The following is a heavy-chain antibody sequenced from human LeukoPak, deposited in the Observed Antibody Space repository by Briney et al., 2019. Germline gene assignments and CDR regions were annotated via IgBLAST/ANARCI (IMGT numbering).Heavy chain of an antibody. CDR3: ARRQSRYFDL. Sequence: SETLSLTCTVSGGSISSYYWSWIRQPPGKGLEWIGYIYYSGSTNYNPSLKSRVTISVDTSKNQFSLKLSSVTAADTAVYYCARRQSRYFDLWGRGTLVTVSS. J-gene: IGHJ2*01. CDR1: GGSISSYY. CDR2: IYYSGST. V-gene: IGHV4-59*01. D-gene: IGHD5-24*01.